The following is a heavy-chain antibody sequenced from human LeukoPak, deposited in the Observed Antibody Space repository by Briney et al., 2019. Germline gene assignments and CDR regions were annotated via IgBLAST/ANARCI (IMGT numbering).Heavy chain of an antibody. CDR1: GGTFSSYA. CDR2: IIPIFGTA. J-gene: IGHJ4*02. D-gene: IGHD3-16*01. CDR3: ARDEITFGGVMFDY. Sequence: ASVKVSCKASGGTFSSYAISWVRQAPGQGLEWMGGIIPIFGTANYAQKFQGRVTITADESASTAYMELSSLRSEDTAVYYCARDEITFGGVMFDYWGQGTLVTVSS. V-gene: IGHV1-69*13.